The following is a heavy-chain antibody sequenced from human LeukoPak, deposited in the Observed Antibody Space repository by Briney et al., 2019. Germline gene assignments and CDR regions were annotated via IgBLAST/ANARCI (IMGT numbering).Heavy chain of an antibody. D-gene: IGHD4-17*01. CDR3: AGKDYGDGPMSS. V-gene: IGHV1-2*04. CDR2: INPNSGGT. J-gene: IGHJ4*02. CDR1: GYTFTGYY. Sequence: ASVKVSCKASGYTFTGYYMHWVRQAPGQGLEWMGWINPNSGGTNYAQKFQGWVTMTRDTSISTAYMELSSLRSEDTAVYYCAGKDYGDGPMSSWGQGTLVTVSS.